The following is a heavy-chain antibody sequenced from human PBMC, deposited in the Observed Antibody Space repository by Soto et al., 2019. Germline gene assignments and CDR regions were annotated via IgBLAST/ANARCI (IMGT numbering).Heavy chain of an antibody. CDR3: ARVSRRGGGNSAYFYGMDV. V-gene: IGHV1-8*01. D-gene: IGHD2-21*02. CDR2: MNPNSANT. CDR1: GSTFTSYD. J-gene: IGHJ6*02. Sequence: ASVKVSCKASGSTFTSYDINWVRQATGQGLEWMGWMNPNSANTGYAQKFQGRVTMTRNTSISTAYMELSSLRSEDTAVYYCARVSRRGGGNSAYFYGMDVWGQGTTVTVSS.